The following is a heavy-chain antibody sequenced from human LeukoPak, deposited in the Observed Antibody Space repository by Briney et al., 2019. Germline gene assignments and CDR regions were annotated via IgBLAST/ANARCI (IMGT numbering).Heavy chain of an antibody. CDR1: GYSITSGYY. J-gene: IGHJ5*02. Sequence: SETLSLTCTVSGYSITSGYYWGWIRQPPGKGLEWIGSIYYSGSTYYNPSLKSRVTISVDTSKNQFSLKLSSVTAADTAVYYCARDRFSGYDYNWFDPWGQGTLVTVSS. CDR2: IYYSGST. V-gene: IGHV4-38-2*02. CDR3: ARDRFSGYDYNWFDP. D-gene: IGHD5-12*01.